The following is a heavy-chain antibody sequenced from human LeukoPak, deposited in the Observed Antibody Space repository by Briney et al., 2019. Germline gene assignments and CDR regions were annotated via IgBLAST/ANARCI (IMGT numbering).Heavy chain of an antibody. J-gene: IGHJ4*02. V-gene: IGHV3-48*01. D-gene: IGHD3-22*01. CDR2: ISSSSSTL. CDR1: GFTFSSSS. CDR3: ARARSGYYWDY. Sequence: GGSLRLSCAASGFTFSSSSMSWVRQAPGKGLEWVSYISSSSSTLYYADSVKGRFTISRDNAKNSLYLQMNSLRAEDTAVYYCARARSGYYWDYWGQGTLVTVS.